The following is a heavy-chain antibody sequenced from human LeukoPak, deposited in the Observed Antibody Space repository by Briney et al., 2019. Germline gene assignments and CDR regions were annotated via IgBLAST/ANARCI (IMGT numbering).Heavy chain of an antibody. Sequence: SETLSLTCTVSGGSISSYYWSWIRQPPGKGLEWIGYLYYSGSTNYNPSLKSRVTISVDTSKNQFSLKLSSVTAADTAVYYCARVNFDWSYYYYGMDVWGKGTTVTVSS. CDR3: ARVNFDWSYYYYGMDV. V-gene: IGHV4-59*01. CDR2: LYYSGST. J-gene: IGHJ6*04. D-gene: IGHD3-9*01. CDR1: GGSISSYY.